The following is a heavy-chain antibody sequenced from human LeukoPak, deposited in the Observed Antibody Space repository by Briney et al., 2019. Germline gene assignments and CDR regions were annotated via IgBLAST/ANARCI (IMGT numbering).Heavy chain of an antibody. D-gene: IGHD2-15*01. CDR1: GFTFSSYE. V-gene: IGHV3-48*03. Sequence: GGSLRLSCAASGFTFSSYEMNWVRQAPGKGLEWVSYISSSGSTIYYADSVKGRFTISRDNAKNSLYLQMNSLIAEDTAVYYCARLPQPYCSGGSCYVDYWGREPWSPSPQ. CDR3: ARLPQPYCSGGSCYVDY. CDR2: ISSSGSTI. J-gene: IGHJ4*02.